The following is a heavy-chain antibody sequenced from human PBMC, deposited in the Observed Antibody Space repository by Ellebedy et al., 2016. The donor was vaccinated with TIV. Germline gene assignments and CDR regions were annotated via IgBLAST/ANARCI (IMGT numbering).Heavy chain of an antibody. D-gene: IGHD2/OR15-2a*01. CDR3: ARLSFDSTAY. CDR2: TYYRSQWHS. CDR1: GDSVSSNSAA. Sequence: SETLSLTCAVSGDSVSSNSAAWHWIRQSPSRGLEWLGRTYYRSQWHSDYAVSVRSRIIISPDTSRNQFSLQLNSVTPEDTAIYFCARLSFDSTAYWGQGTLVTVSS. J-gene: IGHJ4*02. V-gene: IGHV6-1*01.